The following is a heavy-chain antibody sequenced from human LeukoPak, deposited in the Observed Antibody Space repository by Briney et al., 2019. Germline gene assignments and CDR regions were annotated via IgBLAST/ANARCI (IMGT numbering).Heavy chain of an antibody. CDR3: AKVGTGNHQYGSGDFDS. V-gene: IGHV3-74*01. CDR1: GFTFNTYW. D-gene: IGHD3-10*01. Sequence: GGSLRLSCAASGFTFNTYWVHWVRQAAGKGLLWVSRINPDGTSTSHADFVKGRFSISRDNAENTVSLQMNSLRAEDTAVYYCAKVGTGNHQYGSGDFDSWGQGTLVTVSP. CDR2: INPDGTST. J-gene: IGHJ4*02.